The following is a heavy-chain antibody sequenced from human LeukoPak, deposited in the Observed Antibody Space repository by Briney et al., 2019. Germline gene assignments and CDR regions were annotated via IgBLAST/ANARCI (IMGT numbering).Heavy chain of an antibody. D-gene: IGHD6-13*01. CDR2: IDPSDSYT. V-gene: IGHV5-10-1*01. Sequence: GESLKISCKGSGYSFTSYWISWVRQMPGKGLEWMGRIDPSDSYTNYCPSFQGHVTISADKSISTAYLQWSSLKASDTAMYYCARYKSGYSSSWYGLDYWFDPWGQGTLVTVSS. CDR3: ARYKSGYSSSWYGLDYWFDP. J-gene: IGHJ5*02. CDR1: GYSFTSYW.